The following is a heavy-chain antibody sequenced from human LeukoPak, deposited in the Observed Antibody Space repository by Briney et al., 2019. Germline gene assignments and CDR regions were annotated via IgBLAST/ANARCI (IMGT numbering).Heavy chain of an antibody. CDR1: GYTFTDYY. CDR2: IIPIFGTA. CDR3: ARSGNRIAAAGTDYFDY. Sequence: ASVKVSCKASGYTFTDYYIHWVRQAPGQGLEWMGGIIPIFGTANYAQKFQGRVTITADESTSTAYMELSSLRSEDTAVYYCARSGNRIAAAGTDYFDYWGQGTLVTVSS. D-gene: IGHD6-13*01. V-gene: IGHV1-69*13. J-gene: IGHJ4*02.